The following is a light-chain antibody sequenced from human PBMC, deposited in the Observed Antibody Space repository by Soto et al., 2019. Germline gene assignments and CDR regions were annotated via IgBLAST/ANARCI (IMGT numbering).Light chain of an antibody. CDR1: QSVSSSY. V-gene: IGKV3-20*01. CDR2: GAS. Sequence: EIVLTQSPGTLSLSPGERATLSCRASQSVSSSYLDWYQQKPGQAPRLLIYGASSRATGIPDRFSGSGSGTDFTLTISRLEPEDFAVYYCQQYGSSPPKITFGQGTRLEIK. CDR3: QQYGSSPPKIT. J-gene: IGKJ5*01.